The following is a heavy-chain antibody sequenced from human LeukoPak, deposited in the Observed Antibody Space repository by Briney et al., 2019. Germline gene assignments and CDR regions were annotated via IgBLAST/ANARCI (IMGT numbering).Heavy chain of an antibody. J-gene: IGHJ5*02. CDR3: ARCPSWALDWFDP. V-gene: IGHV4-39*01. Sequence: SQTLSLTCTVSGGSISSSSYYWGWIRQPPGKGLEWIGSIYYSGSTYYNPSLKSRVTISVDTSKNQFSLKLRSVTAADTAVYYCARCPSWALDWFDPWGQGTLVTVSS. CDR2: IYYSGST. CDR1: GGSISSSSYY.